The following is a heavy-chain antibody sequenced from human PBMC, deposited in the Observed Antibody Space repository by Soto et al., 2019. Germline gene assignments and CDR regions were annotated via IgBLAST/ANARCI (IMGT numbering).Heavy chain of an antibody. V-gene: IGHV3-21*01. CDR2: ISSSSSYI. Sequence: EVQLVESGGGLVKPGGSLRLSCAASGFTFSSYSMNWVRQAPGKGLEWVSSISSSSSYIYYADSVKGRFTISRDNAKNSLYLQMNSLRAEDTAVYYCARDSDQLPGGYYYYYGMDVWGQGTTVTVSS. D-gene: IGHD2-2*01. J-gene: IGHJ6*02. CDR3: ARDSDQLPGGYYYYYGMDV. CDR1: GFTFSSYS.